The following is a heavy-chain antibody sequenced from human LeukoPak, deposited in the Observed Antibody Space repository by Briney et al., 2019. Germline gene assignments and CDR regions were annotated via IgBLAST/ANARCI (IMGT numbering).Heavy chain of an antibody. CDR2: VYHSGST. J-gene: IGHJ4*02. Sequence: SETLSLTCSVSGHSVSSYYWIWIRQPLGKGLEWIGYVYHSGSTNYNPSLNSRVTISLDTSKNQFSLKLTSVTAADTAVYYCARARLAMSDVFDSWGQGTLVTVSS. CDR3: ARARLAMSDVFDS. CDR1: GHSVSSYY. V-gene: IGHV4-59*02. D-gene: IGHD2-21*01.